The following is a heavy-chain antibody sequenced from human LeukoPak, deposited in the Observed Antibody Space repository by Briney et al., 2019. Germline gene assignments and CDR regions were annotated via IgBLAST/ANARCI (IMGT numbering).Heavy chain of an antibody. CDR2: TYYRSKWYN. Sequence: SQTLSLTCAISGDSVSSNSAAWNWIRQSPSRGLEWLGRTYYRSKWYNDYAVSVKSRITINPDTSKNQFSLQLNSVTPEDTAVYYCARVSTTSWFGTRTFDPWGQGTLVTVSS. CDR1: GDSVSSNSAA. CDR3: ARVSTTSWFGTRTFDP. D-gene: IGHD3-10*01. V-gene: IGHV6-1*01. J-gene: IGHJ5*02.